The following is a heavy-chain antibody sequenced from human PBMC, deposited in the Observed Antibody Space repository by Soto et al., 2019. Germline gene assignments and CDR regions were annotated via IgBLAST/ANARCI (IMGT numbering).Heavy chain of an antibody. Sequence: GASVKVSCKASGFTFTSSAVQWVRQARGQRLEWIGWIVVGSGNTNYAQKFQERVAITRDMSTSTAYMELSSLRSEDTAVYYCAKVDGNISERGYYFDSWGQGTVVTVSS. CDR3: AKVDGNISERGYYFDS. V-gene: IGHV1-58*01. D-gene: IGHD5-12*01. J-gene: IGHJ4*02. CDR1: GFTFTSSA. CDR2: IVVGSGNT.